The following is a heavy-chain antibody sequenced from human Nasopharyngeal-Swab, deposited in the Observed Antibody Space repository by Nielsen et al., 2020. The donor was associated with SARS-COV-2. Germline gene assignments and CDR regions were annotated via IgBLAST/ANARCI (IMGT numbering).Heavy chain of an antibody. CDR1: GFAFSDPY. CDR2: ISGGSSDS. CDR3: VRARRFYGDYNTEAVS. D-gene: IGHD4-17*01. Sequence: LSLTCVASGFAFSDPYMSWIRQAPEKGLEWLSYISGGSSDSNYADSVKGRFTISRDNAKSSLYLQMNSLRDEDTAVYYCVRARRFYGDYNTEAVSWGQGTLVTVSS. J-gene: IGHJ5*02. V-gene: IGHV3-11*06.